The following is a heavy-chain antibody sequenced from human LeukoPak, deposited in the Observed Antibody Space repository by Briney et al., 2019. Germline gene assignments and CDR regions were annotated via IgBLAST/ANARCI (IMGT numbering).Heavy chain of an antibody. J-gene: IGHJ4*02. CDR2: ITGSGDTI. V-gene: IGHV3-48*03. Sequence: GGSLRLSCSASGFTFSSYEMNWVRQAPGKGLEWISYITGSGDTIYYADSVKGRFTISRDNAKNSLFLQMNSLTADDTAVYYCARERTTIVSGTTIGAHWGQGTLVTVSS. D-gene: IGHD2/OR15-2a*01. CDR3: ARERTTIVSGTTIGAH. CDR1: GFTFSSYE.